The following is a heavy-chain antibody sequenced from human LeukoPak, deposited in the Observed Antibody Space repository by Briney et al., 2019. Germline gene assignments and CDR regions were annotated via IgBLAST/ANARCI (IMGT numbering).Heavy chain of an antibody. Sequence: SVKVSCKASGGTFSSYAISWVRQAPGQGLEWMGGIIPIFGTANYAQKFQGRVTITTDESTSTAYMELRSLRSDDTAVYYCARMAVAGRTWFDPWGQGTLVTVSS. J-gene: IGHJ5*02. D-gene: IGHD6-19*01. V-gene: IGHV1-69*05. CDR3: ARMAVAGRTWFDP. CDR1: GGTFSSYA. CDR2: IIPIFGTA.